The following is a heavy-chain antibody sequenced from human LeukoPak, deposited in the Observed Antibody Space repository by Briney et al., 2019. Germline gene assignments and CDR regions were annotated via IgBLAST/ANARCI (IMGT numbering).Heavy chain of an antibody. CDR2: ISSSGSTI. V-gene: IGHV3-11*01. D-gene: IGHD3-22*01. CDR3: ARDRTYYYDSSGSGGYGY. CDR1: GFTFSDYY. Sequence: PGGSLRLSCAASGFTFSDYYMSWIRQAPGKGLEWVSYISSSGSTIYYADSVKGRFTISRDNAKNSLYLQMNSLRAEDTAVYYCARDRTYYYDSSGSGGYGYWGQGTLVTVSS. J-gene: IGHJ4*02.